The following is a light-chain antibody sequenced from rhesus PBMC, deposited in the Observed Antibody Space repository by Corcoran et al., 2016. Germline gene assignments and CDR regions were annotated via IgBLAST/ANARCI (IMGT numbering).Light chain of an antibody. CDR2: KAS. V-gene: IGKV1-22*01. Sequence: DIQMTQSPSSLSASVGDKVTITCRASQGISSWLAWYQQKHGKAPTPLIYKASSLQRGVPSRFRGRGSGTELPLTISSLQPEDFATYYCLQYSSSWTFGQGTKVKIK. J-gene: IGKJ1*01. CDR1: QGISSW. CDR3: LQYSSSWT.